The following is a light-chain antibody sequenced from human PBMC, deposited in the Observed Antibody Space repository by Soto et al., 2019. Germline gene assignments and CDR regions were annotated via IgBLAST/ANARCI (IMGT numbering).Light chain of an antibody. CDR2: GAS. Sequence: EIVLTQSPGTLSLSPGERATLSCRASQSVSSSYLAWYQQKPGQAPRLLLYGASSRATGIPNRFSGSGSGTDFTLTISRLEPEDFAGYYCQQYGSSPPITFGQGTRLEIK. J-gene: IGKJ5*01. CDR1: QSVSSSY. V-gene: IGKV3-20*01. CDR3: QQYGSSPPIT.